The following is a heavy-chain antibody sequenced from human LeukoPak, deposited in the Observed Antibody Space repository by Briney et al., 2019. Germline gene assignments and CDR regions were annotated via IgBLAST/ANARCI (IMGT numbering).Heavy chain of an antibody. Sequence: PSETLSLTCTVSGASISSSSDYWGWIRQPPGKGLEWIGSIFYSGSTYYNPSLKSRVTMSVDTSKNQFSLKLSSVTAADTAVYYCARRPSGYYYFDYWGQGTLVTVSS. CDR3: ARRPSGYYYFDY. J-gene: IGHJ4*02. V-gene: IGHV4-39*07. CDR2: IFYSGST. CDR1: GASISSSSDY. D-gene: IGHD3-22*01.